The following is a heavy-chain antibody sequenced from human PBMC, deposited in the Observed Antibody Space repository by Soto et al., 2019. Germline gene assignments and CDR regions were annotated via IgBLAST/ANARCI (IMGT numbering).Heavy chain of an antibody. Sequence: SETLSLTCSISGGSITTTGYYWGWIRQPPGKGLEWIGTVYYSGSVYHNSSLKSRVAISADTSKNQFSLKLTSVTAADTAVYYRARNKGGNWYFFDYWGQGTLVTSPQ. CDR3: ARNKGGNWYFFDY. CDR2: VYYSGSV. CDR1: GGSITTTGYY. J-gene: IGHJ4*02. V-gene: IGHV4-39*01. D-gene: IGHD1-1*01.